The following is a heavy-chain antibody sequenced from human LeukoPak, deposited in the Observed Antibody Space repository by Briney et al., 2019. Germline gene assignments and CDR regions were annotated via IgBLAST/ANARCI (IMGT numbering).Heavy chain of an antibody. V-gene: IGHV1-18*01. CDR3: ARGGIVGATLKGELNY. Sequence: ASMKVSCKASGYTFTSYGISWVRQAPGQGLEWMGWISAYNGNTNYAQKFQGRVTITADKSTSTAYMELSSLRSEDTAVYYCARGGIVGATLKGELNYWGQGTLVTVSS. CDR2: ISAYNGNT. J-gene: IGHJ4*02. D-gene: IGHD1-26*01. CDR1: GYTFTSYG.